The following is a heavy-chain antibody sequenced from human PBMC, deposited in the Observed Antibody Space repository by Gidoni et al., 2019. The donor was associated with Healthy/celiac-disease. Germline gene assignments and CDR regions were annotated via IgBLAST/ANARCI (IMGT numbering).Heavy chain of an antibody. D-gene: IGHD5-12*01. CDR3: TREASDIVATAFDY. CDR2: IRSKAYGGTT. V-gene: IGHV3-49*05. Sequence: EVKLVESGGGLVKPGRFMRPSCTAPGFTFGDYAMSWFRQAPGKVLEWVGFIRSKAYGGTTEYAASVKGRFTISRDDSKSIAYLQMNSLKTEDTAVYYCTREASDIVATAFDYWGQGTLVTVSS. J-gene: IGHJ4*02. CDR1: GFTFGDYA.